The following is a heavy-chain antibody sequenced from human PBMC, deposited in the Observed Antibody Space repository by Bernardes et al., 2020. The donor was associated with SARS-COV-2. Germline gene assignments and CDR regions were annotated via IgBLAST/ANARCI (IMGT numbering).Heavy chain of an antibody. J-gene: IGHJ4*02. Sequence: GGSLRLSCAASGFSFSSYGMQWVRQAPGKGLEWVAHIPFDGSSQYYADSVKGRFTISRDNSKNTLYLQMNSLRVEDTAVYYCAKELNWNHFDYWGQGSLVTVSS. CDR2: IPFDGSSQ. CDR1: GFSFSSYG. CDR3: AKELNWNHFDY. D-gene: IGHD1-20*01. V-gene: IGHV3-30*02.